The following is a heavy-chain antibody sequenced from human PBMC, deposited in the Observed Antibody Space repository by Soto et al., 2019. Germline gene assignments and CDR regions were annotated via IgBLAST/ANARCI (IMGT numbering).Heavy chain of an antibody. D-gene: IGHD1-7*01. Sequence: PRPSVKVSCKASGYPFTSYGISWVRQAPGQGLEWMGWISAYNGKTTYSQKLQCRVTMTPYTSTSTAYMERRSLRSDNTAVYYWARGGGLSWNYGGDALDIWAQGTMVPVSS. J-gene: IGHJ3*02. CDR2: ISAYNGKT. CDR1: GYPFTSYG. V-gene: IGHV1-18*01. CDR3: ARGGGLSWNYGGDALDI.